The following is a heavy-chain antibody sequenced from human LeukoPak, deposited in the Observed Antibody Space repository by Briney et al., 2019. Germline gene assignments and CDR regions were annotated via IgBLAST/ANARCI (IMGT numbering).Heavy chain of an antibody. J-gene: IGHJ4*02. D-gene: IGHD3-3*01. CDR3: ARLGDFWSGYQPSNDY. Sequence: PGGSLRLSCAASGFTFSSYAMSWVRQAPGKGLEWVSSISSSSSYIYYADSVKGRFTISRDNAKNSLYLQMNSLRAEDTAVYYCARLGDFWSGYQPSNDYWGQGTLVTVSS. CDR2: ISSSSSYI. CDR1: GFTFSSYA. V-gene: IGHV3-21*01.